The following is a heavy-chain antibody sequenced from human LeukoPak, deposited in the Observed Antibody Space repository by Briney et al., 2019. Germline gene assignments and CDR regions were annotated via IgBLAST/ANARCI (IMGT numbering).Heavy chain of an antibody. CDR1: EFTFSSYW. V-gene: IGHV3-7*01. J-gene: IGHJ4*02. CDR3: ARARTIDY. Sequence: GGSLRLSCAVSEFTFSSYWMSWVRQAPGKGLEWVANIKQDGSEKYYVDSVKGRFTISRDNAKNSLYLQMNSLRAEDTAVYYCARARTIDYWGQGTLVTVSS. CDR2: IKQDGSEK.